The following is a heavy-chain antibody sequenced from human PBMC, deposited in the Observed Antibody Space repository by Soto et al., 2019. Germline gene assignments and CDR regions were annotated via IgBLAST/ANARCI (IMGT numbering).Heavy chain of an antibody. CDR1: GYTFTSYD. V-gene: IGHV1-8*01. CDR3: ARERSSGWYVDY. D-gene: IGHD6-19*01. J-gene: IGHJ4*02. Sequence: QVQLVQSGAEVKKPGASGKVSCKASGYTFTSYDINWVRQATGQGLEWMGWMNPNSGNTGYAQKFQGRVTMTRNTSTSTAYMELSSLRSEDTAVYYCARERSSGWYVDYWGQGTLVTVSS. CDR2: MNPNSGNT.